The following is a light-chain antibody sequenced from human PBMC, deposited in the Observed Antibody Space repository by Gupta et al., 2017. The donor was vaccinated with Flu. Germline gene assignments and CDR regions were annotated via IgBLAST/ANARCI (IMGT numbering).Light chain of an antibody. CDR2: GAS. Sequence: DIQMTQSPSSLSASVGDRVTITCRASQGISKYLAWYQQKPGKVPKLLIYGASTVQSGVPSRFSGSGSGTDFTLTISSLQSEDVAVYYCQKYNSVPNLFGHGTXVNIK. V-gene: IGKV1-27*01. CDR3: QKYNSVPNL. CDR1: QGISKY. J-gene: IGKJ3*01.